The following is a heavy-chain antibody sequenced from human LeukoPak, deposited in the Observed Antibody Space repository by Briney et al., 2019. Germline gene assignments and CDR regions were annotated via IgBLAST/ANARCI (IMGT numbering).Heavy chain of an antibody. V-gene: IGHV4-59*11. CDR1: GGSISSHY. D-gene: IGHD3-3*01. CDR3: ARGITIFGVVIYDY. J-gene: IGHJ4*02. CDR2: IYYSGST. Sequence: SETLSLTCTVSGGSISSHYWSWIRQPPGKGLEWIGYIYYSGSTNYNPSLKSRVTISVDTSKNQFSLKLSSVTAADTAVYYCARGITIFGVVIYDYWGQGTLVTVSS.